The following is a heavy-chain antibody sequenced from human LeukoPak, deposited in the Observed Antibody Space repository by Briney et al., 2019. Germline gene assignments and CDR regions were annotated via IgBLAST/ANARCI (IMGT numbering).Heavy chain of an antibody. CDR3: ARVRRLRPDAFDI. CDR1: IGSISSSKW. CDR2: IYLCGTT. J-gene: IGHJ3*02. V-gene: IGHV4-4*02. D-gene: IGHD5-12*01. Sequence: SETLSLTCSVSIGSISSSKWWSWVRQSPVKGLEWIGEIYLCGTTYYNPSLKSRVTISVDKSKNQFSLKLSSVTAADTAVYYCARVRRLRPDAFDIWGQGTMVTVSS.